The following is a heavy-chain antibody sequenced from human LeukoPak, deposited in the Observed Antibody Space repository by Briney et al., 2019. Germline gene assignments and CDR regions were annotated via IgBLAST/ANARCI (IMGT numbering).Heavy chain of an antibody. J-gene: IGHJ4*02. Sequence: ARSLRLSCAASGFIFSSYGMHWVRQAPGKGLEWVAVISYDGSNKYYADSVKGRFTISRGNSKNTLYLQMNSLRVEDTAVYYCAKVDSSDYGDLCIPADYWGQGTLVIVSS. CDR1: GFIFSSYG. D-gene: IGHD4-17*01. CDR3: AKVDSSDYGDLCIPADY. CDR2: ISYDGSNK. V-gene: IGHV3-30*18.